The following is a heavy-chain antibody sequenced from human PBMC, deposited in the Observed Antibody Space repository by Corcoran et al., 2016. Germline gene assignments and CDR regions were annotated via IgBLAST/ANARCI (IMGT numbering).Heavy chain of an antibody. CDR3: ARGYADFWSGYYQGAFDY. CDR2: INHSGST. Sequence: QVQLQQWGAGLLKPSETLSLTCAVYGGSFSGYYWSWIRQPPGKGLEWIGEINHSGSTNYNPSLKSRVTISVDTYKNQFSLKLSSVTAADTAVYSCARGYADFWSGYYQGAFDYWGQGTLVTVSS. D-gene: IGHD3-3*01. V-gene: IGHV4-34*01. CDR1: GGSFSGYY. J-gene: IGHJ4*02.